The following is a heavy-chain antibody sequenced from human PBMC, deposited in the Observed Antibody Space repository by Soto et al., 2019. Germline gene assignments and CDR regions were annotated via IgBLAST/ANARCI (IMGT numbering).Heavy chain of an antibody. V-gene: IGHV3-30-3*01. CDR3: ATKGGGRTVTTYYYYYGMDV. CDR1: GFTFSSYA. CDR2: ISYDGSNK. Sequence: QVQLVESGGGVVQPGRSLRLSCAASGFTFSSYAMHWVRQAPGKGLEWVAVISYDGSNKYYADSVKGRFTISRDNSKNTLYLQMNSLRAEGTAVYYCATKGGGRTVTTYYYYYGMDVWGQGTTVTVSS. D-gene: IGHD4-17*01. J-gene: IGHJ6*02.